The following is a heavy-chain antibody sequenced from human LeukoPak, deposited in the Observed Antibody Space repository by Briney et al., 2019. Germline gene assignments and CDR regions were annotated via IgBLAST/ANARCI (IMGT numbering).Heavy chain of an antibody. J-gene: IGHJ5*02. V-gene: IGHV4-59*12. Sequence: PSETLSLTCTVSGGSISSYYWSWIRQPPGKGLEWIGYISYSGSTNYNPSLKGRDTISVDTSKNQFSLKLSSVTAADTAVYYCARDATTYSSSWYGGRFDPWGQGTLVTVSS. CDR3: ARDATTYSSSWYGGRFDP. CDR2: ISYSGST. CDR1: GGSISSYY. D-gene: IGHD6-13*01.